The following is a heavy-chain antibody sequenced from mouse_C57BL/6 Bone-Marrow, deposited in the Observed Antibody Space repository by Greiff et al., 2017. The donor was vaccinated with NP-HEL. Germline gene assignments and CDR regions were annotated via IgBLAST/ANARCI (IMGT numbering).Heavy chain of an antibody. J-gene: IGHJ2*01. D-gene: IGHD1-1*01. V-gene: IGHV1-9*01. Sequence: VQLKESGAELMKPGASVKLSCKATGYTFTGYWIEWVKQRPGHGLEWIGEILPGSGSTNYNEKFKGKATLTADTSSNTAYMQLSSLTTEDSAIYYCASIIYYYGSSTEYFDYWGQGTTLTVSS. CDR1: GYTFTGYW. CDR2: ILPGSGST. CDR3: ASIIYYYGSSTEYFDY.